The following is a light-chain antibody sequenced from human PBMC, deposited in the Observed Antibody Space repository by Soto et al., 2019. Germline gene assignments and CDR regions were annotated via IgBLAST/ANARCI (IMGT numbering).Light chain of an antibody. CDR1: QSVSSSY. J-gene: IGKJ4*01. Sequence: EIVLTQSPGTLSLSPGERATLSCRASQSVSSSYLARYQQKPGQAPRLLIYGASSRATGIPDRFSGSGSGKDFTLTISRLEPEDFAVYYCQQYGSSLLTFGGGTKVEIK. CDR2: GAS. V-gene: IGKV3-20*01. CDR3: QQYGSSLLT.